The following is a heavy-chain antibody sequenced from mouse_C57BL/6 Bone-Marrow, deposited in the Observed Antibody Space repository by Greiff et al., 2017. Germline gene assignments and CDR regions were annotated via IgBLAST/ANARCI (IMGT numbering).Heavy chain of an antibody. Sequence: QVQLQQSGAELARPGASVKMSCKASGYTFTSYTMHWVKQRPGQGLEWIGYINPSSGYTKSNQKFKDKATLTADKSSSTAYMQLSSLTSEDAAVDYCARLGSSYGGYSWDYWGQGTTPTVSS. D-gene: IGHD1-1*01. CDR2: INPSSGYT. CDR3: ARLGSSYGGYSWDY. V-gene: IGHV1-4*01. CDR1: GYTFTSYT. J-gene: IGHJ2*01.